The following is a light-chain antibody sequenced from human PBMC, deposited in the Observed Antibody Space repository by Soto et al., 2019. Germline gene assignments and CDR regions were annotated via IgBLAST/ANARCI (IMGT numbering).Light chain of an antibody. CDR1: QGISSW. J-gene: IGKJ1*01. CDR3: QQYNNYSWT. Sequence: DIQMTQSPSSVSASVGDRVTITCRASQGISSWLAWYQQKPGKAPKLLIYDASSLESGVPSRFSGSGSGTEITLTISSLQPDDFATYYCQQYNNYSWTFGQGTKVDIK. V-gene: IGKV1-5*01. CDR2: DAS.